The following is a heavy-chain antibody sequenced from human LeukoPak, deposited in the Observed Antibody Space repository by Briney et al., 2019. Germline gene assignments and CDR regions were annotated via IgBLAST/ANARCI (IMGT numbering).Heavy chain of an antibody. CDR2: IIPIFGTA. V-gene: IGHV1-69*05. D-gene: IGHD3-3*01. Sequence: ASVKVSCKASGGTFSSYAISWVRQAPGQGLEWMGGIIPIFGTANYAQKFQGRVTITTDESTSTAYMELSSLRSEDTAVYYCAGGITHYYFDYWGQGTLVTVSS. J-gene: IGHJ4*02. CDR1: GGTFSSYA. CDR3: AGGITHYYFDY.